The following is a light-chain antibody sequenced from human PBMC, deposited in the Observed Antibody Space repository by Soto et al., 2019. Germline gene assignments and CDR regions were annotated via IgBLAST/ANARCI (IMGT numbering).Light chain of an antibody. J-gene: IGKJ2*02. CDR2: AAS. Sequence: DVQMTQSPPSLSASVGDRVTITCQAGQSISTYLNWYQQRPGKAPTLLIYAASTLQSGVPSRFSGSGSGTDFTLTISSLQPEDSATYYCQQTYNTCTFVPGTKLEIK. CDR3: QQTYNTCT. CDR1: QSISTY. V-gene: IGKV1-39*01.